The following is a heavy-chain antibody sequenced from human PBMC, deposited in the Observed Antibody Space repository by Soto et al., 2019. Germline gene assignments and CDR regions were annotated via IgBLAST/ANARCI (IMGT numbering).Heavy chain of an antibody. J-gene: IGHJ4*02. V-gene: IGHV1-18*01. CDR2: ISPYNGNT. CDR3: ARDLVSGSDFWRAYNGGYFDY. Sequence: ASVKVSCKASGYTFRNYGITWVRQAPGQGLEWMAWISPYNGNTNYAQDLQGRVTMTTDTSTSTAYMELRSLASEDTAMYYCARDLVSGSDFWRAYNGGYFDYWGQGTLVTVSS. CDR1: GYTFRNYG. D-gene: IGHD3-3*01.